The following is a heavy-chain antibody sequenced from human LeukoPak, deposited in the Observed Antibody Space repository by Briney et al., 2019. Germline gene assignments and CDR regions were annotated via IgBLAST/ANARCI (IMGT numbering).Heavy chain of an antibody. CDR1: GFTFSNYA. J-gene: IGHJ3*02. Sequence: PGGSLRLSCAASGFTFSNYALTWVRQAPGKGLEWVSGISASGGTTYYADSVKGRFTISRDNSKNTLYLQMNSLRAEDTAVYYCAKASSGWDAFDIWGQGTMVTVSS. CDR2: ISASGGTT. V-gene: IGHV3-23*01. D-gene: IGHD6-19*01. CDR3: AKASSGWDAFDI.